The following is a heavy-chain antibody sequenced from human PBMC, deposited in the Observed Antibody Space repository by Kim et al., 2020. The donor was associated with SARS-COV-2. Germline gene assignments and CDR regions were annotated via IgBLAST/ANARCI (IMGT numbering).Heavy chain of an antibody. CDR2: INHSGST. Sequence: SETLSLTCAVYGGSFSGYYWSWIRQPPGKGLEWIGEINHSGSTNYNPSLKSRVTISVDTSKNQFSLKLSSVTAADTAVYYCARVLGRYYYGSGSYPWFDPWGQGTLVTVSS. D-gene: IGHD3-10*01. J-gene: IGHJ5*02. CDR3: ARVLGRYYYGSGSYPWFDP. CDR1: GGSFSGYY. V-gene: IGHV4-34*01.